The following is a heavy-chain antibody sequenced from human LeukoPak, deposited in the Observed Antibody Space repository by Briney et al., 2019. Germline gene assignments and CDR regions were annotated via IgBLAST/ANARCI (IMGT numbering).Heavy chain of an antibody. V-gene: IGHV4-34*01. Sequence: SETPSLTCAVYGGSFSGYYWSWIRQPPGKGLEWIGEINHSGSTNYNPSLKSRVTISVDTSKNQFSLKLSSVTAADTAVYYCARVGYYYGSGSYYFDYWGQGTLVTVSS. D-gene: IGHD3-10*01. CDR2: INHSGST. J-gene: IGHJ4*02. CDR3: ARVGYYYGSGSYYFDY. CDR1: GGSFSGYY.